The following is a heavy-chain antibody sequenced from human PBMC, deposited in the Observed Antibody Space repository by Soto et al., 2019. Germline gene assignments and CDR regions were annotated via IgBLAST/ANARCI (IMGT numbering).Heavy chain of an antibody. V-gene: IGHV3-30*03. CDR2: ISYDGSNK. J-gene: IGHJ4*02. D-gene: IGHD2-15*01. CDR3: ATETYSGPRDY. Sequence: QVQLVESGGGVVQPGRSLRLSCAASGFTFSSYGMHWVRQAPGKGLEWVAVISYDGSNKYYADSVKGRFTISSDNSKNTLYLQMNSLRAEDTAVYYCATETYSGPRDYWGQGTLVTVSS. CDR1: GFTFSSYG.